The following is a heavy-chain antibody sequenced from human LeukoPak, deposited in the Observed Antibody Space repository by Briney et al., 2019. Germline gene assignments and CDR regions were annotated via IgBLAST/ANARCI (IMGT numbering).Heavy chain of an antibody. CDR2: ISSNGGST. CDR1: GFTFSSYA. D-gene: IGHD2-15*01. Sequence: GGSLRLSCAASGFTFSSYAMHWVRQDPGKGLEYVSAISSNGGSTYYANSVKGRFTISRDNSKNTLYLQMGSLRAEDMAVYYCARSLLGYCSGGSCYYYYYMDVWGKGTTVTISS. V-gene: IGHV3-64*01. J-gene: IGHJ6*03. CDR3: ARSLLGYCSGGSCYYYYYMDV.